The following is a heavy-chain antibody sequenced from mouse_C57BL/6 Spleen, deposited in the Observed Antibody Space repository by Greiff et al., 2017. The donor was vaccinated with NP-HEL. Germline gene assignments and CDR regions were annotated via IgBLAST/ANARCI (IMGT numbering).Heavy chain of an antibody. CDR2: IYPGSGNT. Sequence: QVQLQQSGPELVKPGASVKISCKASGYSFTSYYIHWVKQRPGQGLEWIGWIYPGSGNTKYNEKFKGKATLTADTSSSTAYMQLSSLTSEDSAVYYCAHSNYGWFAYWGQGTLVTVSA. V-gene: IGHV1-66*01. D-gene: IGHD2-5*01. J-gene: IGHJ3*01. CDR3: AHSNYGWFAY. CDR1: GYSFTSYY.